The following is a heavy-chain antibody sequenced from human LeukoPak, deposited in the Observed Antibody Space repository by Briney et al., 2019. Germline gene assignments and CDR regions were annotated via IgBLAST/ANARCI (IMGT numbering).Heavy chain of an antibody. CDR3: AKDLRREKSAEYFQH. J-gene: IGHJ1*01. CDR1: GFTFGSYW. Sequence: SGGSLRLSCAVSGFTFGSYWMSWVRQAPGKGLEWVANIKQDGSEKYYVDSVKGRFTISRDNAKNSLYLQMNSLRAEDTAVYYCAKDLRREKSAEYFQHWGQGTLVTVSS. D-gene: IGHD5-24*01. CDR2: IKQDGSEK. V-gene: IGHV3-7*01.